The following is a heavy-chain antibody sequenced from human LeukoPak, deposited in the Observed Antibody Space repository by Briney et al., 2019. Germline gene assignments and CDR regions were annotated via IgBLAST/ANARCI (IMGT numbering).Heavy chain of an antibody. D-gene: IGHD6-19*01. CDR2: INPSGGST. V-gene: IGHV1-46*01. CDR1: GYTFTSYY. Sequence: ASVKVSCKASGYTFTSYYMHWVRQAPGQGLEWMGIINPSGGSTSYAQKFQGRVTMTRDTSTSTVYMELSSLRSEDTAVYYCARGGSQVAGMASGAFDIWGQGTMVTVSS. J-gene: IGHJ3*02. CDR3: ARGGSQVAGMASGAFDI.